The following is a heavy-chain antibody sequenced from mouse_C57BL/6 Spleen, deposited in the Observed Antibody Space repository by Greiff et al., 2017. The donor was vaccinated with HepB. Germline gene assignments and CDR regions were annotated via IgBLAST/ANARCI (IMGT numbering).Heavy chain of an antibody. D-gene: IGHD2-4*01. J-gene: IGHJ2*01. V-gene: IGHV1-42*01. CDR2: INPSTGGT. CDR3: ARRSLYDYDWGYFDY. Sequence: EVQLQQSGPELVKPGASVKISCKASGYSFTGYYMNWVKQSPEKSLEWIGEINPSTGGTTYNQKFKAKATLTVDKSSSTAYMQLKSLTSEYSAVYYCARRSLYDYDWGYFDYWGQGTTLTVSS. CDR1: GYSFTGYY.